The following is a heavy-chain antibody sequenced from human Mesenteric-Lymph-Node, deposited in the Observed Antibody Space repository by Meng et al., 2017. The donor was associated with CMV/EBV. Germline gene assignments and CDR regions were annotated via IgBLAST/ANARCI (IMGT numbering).Heavy chain of an antibody. CDR2: ISAYNGNT. CDR1: GGTFSSYA. Sequence: SGGTFSSYATRLVRQPPGQGLGWLGWISAYNGNTNSAQKLQGRVTMTTDTSTSTAYMELRSLGSDDTAVYYCARVSLSFGDAYRSVDYWGQGTLVTVSS. D-gene: IGHD3-10*01. V-gene: IGHV1-18*01. J-gene: IGHJ4*02. CDR3: ARVSLSFGDAYRSVDY.